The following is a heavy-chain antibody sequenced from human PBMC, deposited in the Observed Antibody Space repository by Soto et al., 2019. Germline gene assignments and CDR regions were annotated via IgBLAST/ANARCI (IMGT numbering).Heavy chain of an antibody. Sequence: QMQLVQSGAEVKKPWASVKVSCKASGYTFTSYQMHWVRQAPGQGLEWMGIINPSGGRITYAPRFQGRVMMTRDTSTNTVYMELRSLRSEDTAVYYCARDGPPTTTGVGPSYSMYVWGQGTTVTVS. CDR2: INPSGGRI. V-gene: IGHV1-46*01. J-gene: IGHJ6*02. CDR3: ARDGPPTTTGVGPSYSMYV. CDR1: GYTFTSYQ. D-gene: IGHD3-3*01.